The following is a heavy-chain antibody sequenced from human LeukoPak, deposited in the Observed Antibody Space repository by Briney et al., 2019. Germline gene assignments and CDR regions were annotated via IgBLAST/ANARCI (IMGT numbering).Heavy chain of an antibody. J-gene: IGHJ4*02. V-gene: IGHV1-69*13. Sequence: SVKVSCTASGYTFTSHHIHWVRQAPGQGLEWMGGIIPIFGTANYAQKFQGRVTITADESTSTAYMELSSLRSEDTAVYYCARSLGATPYYFDYWGQGTLVTVSS. D-gene: IGHD1-26*01. CDR1: GYTFTSHH. CDR3: ARSLGATPYYFDY. CDR2: IIPIFGTA.